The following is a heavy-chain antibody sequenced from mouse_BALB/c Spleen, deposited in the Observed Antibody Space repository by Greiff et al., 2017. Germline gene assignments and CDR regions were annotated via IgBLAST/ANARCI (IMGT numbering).Heavy chain of an antibody. J-gene: IGHJ4*01. CDR3: AMITTAGAMDY. Sequence: EVQLQQSGPELVKPGASVKMSCKASGYTFTSYVMHWVKQKPGQGLEWIGYINPYNDGTKYNEKFKGKATLTSDKSSSTAYMELSSLTSEDSAVYYCAMITTAGAMDYWGQGTSVTVSA. D-gene: IGHD2-4*01. CDR2: INPYNDGT. CDR1: GYTFTSYV. V-gene: IGHV1-14*01.